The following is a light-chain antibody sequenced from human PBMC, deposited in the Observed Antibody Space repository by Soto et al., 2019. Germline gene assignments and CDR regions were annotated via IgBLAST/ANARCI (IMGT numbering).Light chain of an antibody. J-gene: IGLJ2*01. CDR3: AAWDDSLNGVV. Sequence: QSALTQPPSASGTPGHSVTISCSGSSSNIGSNTVNWYQHLPGAAPKLLIYSNSQRPSGVPDRFSGSKSGTSASLAISGLQSEDESDYYCAAWDDSLNGVVFGGGTQLPV. CDR2: SNS. CDR1: SSNIGSNT. V-gene: IGLV1-44*01.